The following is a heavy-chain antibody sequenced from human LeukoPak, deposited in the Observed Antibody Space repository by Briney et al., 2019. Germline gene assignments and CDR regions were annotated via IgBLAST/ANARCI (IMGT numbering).Heavy chain of an antibody. CDR1: NVSFSNSY. V-gene: IGHV4-59*01. CDR2: IYHSGST. J-gene: IGHJ4*02. D-gene: IGHD1-26*01. Sequence: SETLSPTCTVSNVSFSNSYWTWIRQPPGKGLEYIGYIYHSGSTNYNPSLKSRVTISVDTSRDQFSLKLSSVTAADTAVYYCAREVFVGATGYYFDSWGQGTLVTVSS. CDR3: AREVFVGATGYYFDS.